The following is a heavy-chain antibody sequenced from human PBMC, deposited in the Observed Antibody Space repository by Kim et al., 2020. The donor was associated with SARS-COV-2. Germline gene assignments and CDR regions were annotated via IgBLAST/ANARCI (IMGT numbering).Heavy chain of an antibody. J-gene: IGHJ6*02. Sequence: GGSLRLSCAASGFTFSNHYMSWIRQAPGKGLEWVSYIDLRSSYTYSAASVKGRFTVSRANAKTSLSLQMNSLRAEDTAVYYCARGHFGLDVWGQGTTVTVSS. CDR2: IDLRSSYT. CDR1: GFTFSNHY. V-gene: IGHV3-11*05. D-gene: IGHD3-3*02. CDR3: ARGHFGLDV.